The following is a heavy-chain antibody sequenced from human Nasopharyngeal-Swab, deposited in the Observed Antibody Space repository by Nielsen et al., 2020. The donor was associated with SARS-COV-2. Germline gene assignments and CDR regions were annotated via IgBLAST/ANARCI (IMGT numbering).Heavy chain of an antibody. CDR3: ARVAIAARDIDY. D-gene: IGHD6-6*01. Sequence: WIRQPPGKGPEWVANIKQDGSEKYYVDSVKGRFTISRDNAKNSLYLQMNSLRAEDTAVYYCARVAIAARDIDYWGQGTLVTVSS. CDR2: IKQDGSEK. J-gene: IGHJ4*02. V-gene: IGHV3-7*03.